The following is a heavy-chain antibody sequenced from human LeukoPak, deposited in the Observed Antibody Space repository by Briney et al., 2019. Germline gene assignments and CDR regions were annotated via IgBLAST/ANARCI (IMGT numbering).Heavy chain of an antibody. D-gene: IGHD3-10*01. Sequence: GGSLRLSCAASGFTFSSYGMHWVRQAPGKGLEWVAFIRYDGSNKYYADSVKGRFTISRDNSKNTLYLQMNSLRAEDTAVYYCAEMATMVRGVPFPFDPWGQGTLVTVSS. V-gene: IGHV3-30*02. CDR3: AEMATMVRGVPFPFDP. CDR2: IRYDGSNK. CDR1: GFTFSSYG. J-gene: IGHJ5*02.